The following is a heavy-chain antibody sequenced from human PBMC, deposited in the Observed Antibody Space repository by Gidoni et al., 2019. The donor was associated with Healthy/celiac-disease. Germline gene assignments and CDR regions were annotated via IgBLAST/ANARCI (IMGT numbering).Heavy chain of an antibody. CDR3: ARSEDIVVVVAATRTYFDY. Sequence: MGWISAYNGNTNYAQKLQGRVTMTTDTSTSTAYMELRSLRSDDPAVYYCARSEDIVVVVAATRTYFDYWGQGTLVTVSS. D-gene: IGHD2-15*01. V-gene: IGHV1-18*01. CDR2: ISAYNGNT. J-gene: IGHJ4*02.